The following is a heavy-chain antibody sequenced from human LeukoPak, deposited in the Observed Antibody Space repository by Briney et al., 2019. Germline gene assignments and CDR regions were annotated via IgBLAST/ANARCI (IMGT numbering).Heavy chain of an antibody. D-gene: IGHD2-2*01. CDR2: MNPNSGST. CDR1: GYTFTSYD. CDR3: ARPQEEFCSSTSCYDFQH. J-gene: IGHJ1*01. Sequence: ASVKVSCKASGYTFTSYDINWVRQATGQGLEWMGWMNPNSGSTGYAQKFQGRVTITRNTSISTAYMELSSLRSEDTAVYYCARPQEEFCSSTSCYDFQHWGQGTLVTVSS. V-gene: IGHV1-8*03.